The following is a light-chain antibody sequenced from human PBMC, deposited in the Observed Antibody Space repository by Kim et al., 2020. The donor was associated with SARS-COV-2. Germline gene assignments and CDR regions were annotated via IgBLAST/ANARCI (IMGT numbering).Light chain of an antibody. CDR3: QQYDSPPWT. J-gene: IGKJ1*01. CDR2: GAS. CDR1: QDISNY. Sequence: ASVGDRVTITCQASQDISNYLNWYQQKPGKAPKLLIYGASSLETGVPSRFSGSGSGTDFTFTISSLQPEDVAIYYCQQYDSPPWTFGQGTKLEIK. V-gene: IGKV1-33*01.